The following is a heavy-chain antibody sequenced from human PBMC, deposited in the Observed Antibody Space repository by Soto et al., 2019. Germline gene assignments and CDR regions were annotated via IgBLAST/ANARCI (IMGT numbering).Heavy chain of an antibody. V-gene: IGHV1-18*01. D-gene: IGHD3-10*01. CDR2: ISAYKTNI. CDR3: VRDLDGSGAYYTDF. CDR1: GYTFPNYG. Sequence: GPSVKVSCKASGYTFPNYGITWVRQAPGQGLEWMGWISAYKTNIKYAQKFQGRVTLTTDTSTSTAYMELRSLRSDDTAIYYCVRDLDGSGAYYTDFWGQGTLVTVSS. J-gene: IGHJ4*02.